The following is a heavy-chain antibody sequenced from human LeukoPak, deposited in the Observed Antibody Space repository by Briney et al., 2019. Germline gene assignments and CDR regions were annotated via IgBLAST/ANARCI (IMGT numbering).Heavy chain of an antibody. Sequence: GGSLRLSCAASGFTFSSYAMHWVRQAPGKGLEWVAVISYDGSNKYYADSVKGRFTISRDNSKNTLYLQMNSLRAEDTAVYYCARDRGGYNWYFDYWGQGTLVTVSS. CDR2: ISYDGSNK. CDR1: GFTFSSYA. V-gene: IGHV3-30-3*01. D-gene: IGHD5-24*01. J-gene: IGHJ4*02. CDR3: ARDRGGYNWYFDY.